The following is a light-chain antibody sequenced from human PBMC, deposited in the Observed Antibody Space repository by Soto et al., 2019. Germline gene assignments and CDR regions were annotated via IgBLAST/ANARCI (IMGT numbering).Light chain of an antibody. CDR2: GAS. J-gene: IGKJ3*01. CDR1: QTVNNNY. Sequence: ELVLTQSPGTLSLSPGERATLSCRASQTVNNNYLAWYQQIPGQAPRLLISGASGRATGTPDRFSGSASGTDFTLTISRLEPEDFAVYYCQHYGNSPPSVTFGPGTKVDIK. CDR3: QHYGNSPPSVT. V-gene: IGKV3-20*01.